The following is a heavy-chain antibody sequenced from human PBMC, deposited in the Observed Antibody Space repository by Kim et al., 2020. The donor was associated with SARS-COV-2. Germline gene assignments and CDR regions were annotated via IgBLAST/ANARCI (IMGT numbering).Heavy chain of an antibody. CDR3: AKDHDTAMVWGPVNLNYGMDV. Sequence: GSLRLSCAASGFTFSSYGMHWVRQAPGKGLEWVAVISYDGSNKYYADSVKGRFTISRDNSKNTLYLQMNSLRAEDTAVYYCAKDHDTAMVWGPVNLNYGMDVWGQGTTVTVSS. CDR1: GFTFSSYG. CDR2: ISYDGSNK. J-gene: IGHJ6*02. V-gene: IGHV3-30*18. D-gene: IGHD5-18*01.